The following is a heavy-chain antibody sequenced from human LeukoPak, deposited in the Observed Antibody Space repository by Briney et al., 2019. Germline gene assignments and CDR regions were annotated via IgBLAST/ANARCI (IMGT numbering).Heavy chain of an antibody. CDR1: GFTFSSYW. CDR3: ASLSLSSIDY. V-gene: IGHV3-30-3*01. CDR2: ISYDGSNK. J-gene: IGHJ4*02. Sequence: PGGSLRLSCAASGFTFSSYWMHWVRQAPGKGLEWVAVISYDGSNKYYADSVKGRFTVSRDNSKNTLYLQMNSLRAEDTAVYYCASLSLSSIDYWGQGTLVTVSS. D-gene: IGHD6-19*01.